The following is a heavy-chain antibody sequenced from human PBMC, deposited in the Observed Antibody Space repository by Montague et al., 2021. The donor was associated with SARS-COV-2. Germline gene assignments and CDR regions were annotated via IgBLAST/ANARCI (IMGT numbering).Heavy chain of an antibody. J-gene: IGHJ3*02. D-gene: IGHD2-2*01. CDR1: GGSVTSGAYY. CDR2: IYNTGRT. V-gene: IGHV4-61*08. Sequence: SETLSLTCTVSGGSVTSGAYYWTWIRQPPGKGLEWIGYIYNTGRTNYXPSLKSRVTISMDTSKNQFSLKVDSVSAADTAVYYCATEMPAYDVFDIWGQGTMVTVSS. CDR3: ATEMPAYDVFDI.